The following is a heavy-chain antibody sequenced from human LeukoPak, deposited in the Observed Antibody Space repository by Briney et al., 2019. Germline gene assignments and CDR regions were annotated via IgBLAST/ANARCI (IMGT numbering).Heavy chain of an antibody. D-gene: IGHD3-16*01. V-gene: IGHV4-30-2*03. CDR2: IYHSGST. CDR1: GGSISSGGYS. J-gene: IGHJ4*02. Sequence: SETLSLTCAVSGGSISSGGYSWSWIRQPPGKGLEWIGYIYHSGSTYYNPSLKSRVTISVDTSKNQFSLKLSSVTAADTAVYYCARHMRYYFDYWGQGTLVTVSS. CDR3: ARHMRYYFDY.